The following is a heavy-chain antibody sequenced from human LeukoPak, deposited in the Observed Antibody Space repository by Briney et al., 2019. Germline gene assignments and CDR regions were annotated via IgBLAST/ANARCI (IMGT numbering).Heavy chain of an antibody. CDR2: IYTSGST. D-gene: IGHD2-15*01. CDR1: GGSISSYY. Sequence: SETLSLTCTVSGGSISSYYWSWIRQPPGKGLEWIGYIYTSGSTNYNPSLKSRVTISVDTSKNQFSLKLSSMTAADTAVYYCATRGGGSWTLDYWGQGTLVTVSS. V-gene: IGHV4-4*09. CDR3: ATRGGGSWTLDY. J-gene: IGHJ4*02.